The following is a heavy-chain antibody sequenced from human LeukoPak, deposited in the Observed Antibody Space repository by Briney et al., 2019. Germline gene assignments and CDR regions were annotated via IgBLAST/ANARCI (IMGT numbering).Heavy chain of an antibody. CDR3: ARDGHPYYYYGMDV. CDR2: IWYDGSNK. V-gene: IGHV3-33*01. J-gene: IGHJ6*02. CDR1: GFTFSSYG. Sequence: GRSLRLSCAASGFTFSSYGMHWVRQAPGKGLEWVAVIWYDGSNKYYADSVKGRFTISRDNSKNTLYLQMNSLRAEDTAVYYCARDGHPYYYYGMDVWGQGTTVTVSS.